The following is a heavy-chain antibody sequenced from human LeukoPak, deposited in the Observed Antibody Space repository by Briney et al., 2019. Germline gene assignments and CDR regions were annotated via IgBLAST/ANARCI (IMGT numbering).Heavy chain of an antibody. CDR2: IYYSGST. CDR1: GGSISSYY. Sequence: SSETLSLTCTVSGGSISSYYWSWIRQPPGKGLEWIGYIYYSGSTNYNPSLKSRVTISVDTSKNQFSLKLSSVTAADTAVYYCARVIAVAGTWWFDPWGQGTLVTVSS. J-gene: IGHJ5*02. V-gene: IGHV4-59*01. D-gene: IGHD6-19*01. CDR3: ARVIAVAGTWWFDP.